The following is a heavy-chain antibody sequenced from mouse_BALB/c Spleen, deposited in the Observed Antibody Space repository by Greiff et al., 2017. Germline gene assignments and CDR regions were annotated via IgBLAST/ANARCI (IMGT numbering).Heavy chain of an antibody. CDR1: GDSITSGY. Sequence: EVKLVESGPSLVKPSQTLSLTCSVTGDSITSGYWNWIRKFPGNKLEYMGYISYSGSTYYNPSLKSRISITRDTSKNQYYLQLNSVTTEDTATYYRARSLLRVHAMDYWGQGTSVTVSS. V-gene: IGHV3-8*02. CDR2: ISYSGST. CDR3: ARSLLRVHAMDY. D-gene: IGHD1-1*01. J-gene: IGHJ4*01.